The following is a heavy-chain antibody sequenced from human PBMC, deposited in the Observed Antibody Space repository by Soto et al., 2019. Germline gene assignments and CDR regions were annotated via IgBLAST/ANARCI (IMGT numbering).Heavy chain of an antibody. V-gene: IGHV3-23*01. D-gene: IGHD3-3*01. CDR1: GFTFSGYA. CDR2: ISGSAANT. J-gene: IGHJ4*02. Sequence: EVQLLESGGGLVQPGGSLRLSCAASGFTFSGYAMTWVRLAPGKGLEWVSSISGSAANTYYADSVTGRFTISRDNSKNKLYLQMNSLRAEDAAVYYCAQLADYDFWSGYHDYWGQGTLVTVSS. CDR3: AQLADYDFWSGYHDY.